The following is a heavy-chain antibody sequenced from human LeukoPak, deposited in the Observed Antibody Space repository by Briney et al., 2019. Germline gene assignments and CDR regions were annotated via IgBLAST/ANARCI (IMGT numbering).Heavy chain of an antibody. J-gene: IGHJ4*02. CDR2: IYYSGST. V-gene: IGHV4-59*01. CDR3: ARAGLTMVRGVYYFDY. CDR1: GASISGYY. D-gene: IGHD3-10*01. Sequence: SETLSLTCSVSGASISGYYWSWIRQPPGKGLEWIGYIYYSGSTNYNPSLKSRVTISVDTSKNQFSLKLSSVTAADTAVYYCARAGLTMVRGVYYFDYWGQGTLVTVSS.